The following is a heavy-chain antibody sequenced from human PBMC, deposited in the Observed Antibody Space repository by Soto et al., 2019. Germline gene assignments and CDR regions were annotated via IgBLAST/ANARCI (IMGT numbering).Heavy chain of an antibody. Sequence: GGSLRLSCAASGFTFSSYGMHWVRQAPGKGLEWVAVISYDGSNKYYADSVKGRFTISRDNSKNTLYLQMNSLRAEDTAVYYCAKDLDYYDSSSAGVYWGQGTLVTVSS. CDR2: ISYDGSNK. J-gene: IGHJ4*02. D-gene: IGHD3-22*01. CDR1: GFTFSSYG. V-gene: IGHV3-30*18. CDR3: AKDLDYYDSSSAGVY.